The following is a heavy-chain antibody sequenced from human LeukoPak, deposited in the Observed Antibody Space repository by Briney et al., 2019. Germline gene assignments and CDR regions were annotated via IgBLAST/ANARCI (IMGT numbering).Heavy chain of an antibody. Sequence: GGSMRLSCAASGFTFSSYSMNWVRQAPGKGLEWVSSISSSSSYIYYADSVKGRFTISRDNAKNSLYLQMNSLRAEDTAVYYCARDPRGDYVFDYWGQGTLVTVSS. CDR1: GFTFSSYS. J-gene: IGHJ4*02. D-gene: IGHD4-17*01. CDR2: ISSSSSYI. CDR3: ARDPRGDYVFDY. V-gene: IGHV3-21*01.